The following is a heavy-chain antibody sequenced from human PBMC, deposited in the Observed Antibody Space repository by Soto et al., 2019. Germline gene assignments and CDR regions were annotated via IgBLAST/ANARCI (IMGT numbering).Heavy chain of an antibody. J-gene: IGHJ4*02. D-gene: IGHD3-10*01. CDR3: ARGGEYYDY. Sequence: SETLSLTCTVSGGSISGYYWSWIRQPPGKGLEWIGYIDYSGSTNYNPSLKSRVTISVDTSKKQFSLKLSSVNAADTAVYYCARGGEYYDYWGQGTLVTVSS. CDR2: IDYSGST. V-gene: IGHV4-59*01. CDR1: GGSISGYY.